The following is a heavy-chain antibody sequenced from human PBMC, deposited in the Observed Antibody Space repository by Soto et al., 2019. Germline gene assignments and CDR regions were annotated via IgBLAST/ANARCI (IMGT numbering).Heavy chain of an antibody. CDR2: IIPIFGTA. CDR3: ARHLGDYGGFDY. J-gene: IGHJ4*02. CDR1: GGTFSSYA. D-gene: IGHD4-17*01. V-gene: IGHV1-69*13. Sequence: SVKVSCKASGGTFSSYAISWVRQAPGQGLEWMGGIIPIFGTANYAQKFQGRVTITADESTSTAYMELSSLRSEDTAVYYCARHLGDYGGFDYWGQGTLVTVSS.